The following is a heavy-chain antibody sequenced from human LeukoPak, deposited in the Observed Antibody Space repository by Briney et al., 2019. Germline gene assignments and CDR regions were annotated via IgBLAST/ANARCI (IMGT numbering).Heavy chain of an antibody. CDR2: IYYSGST. CDR1: GGSISSYY. Sequence: SETLSLTCTVSGGSISSYYWSWTRQPPGKGLEWIGYIYYSGSTNYNPSLKSRVTISVDTSKNQFSLKLSSVTAADTAVYYCARSHSVWTSFDYWGQGTLATVSS. D-gene: IGHD3/OR15-3a*01. J-gene: IGHJ4*02. CDR3: ARSHSVWTSFDY. V-gene: IGHV4-59*01.